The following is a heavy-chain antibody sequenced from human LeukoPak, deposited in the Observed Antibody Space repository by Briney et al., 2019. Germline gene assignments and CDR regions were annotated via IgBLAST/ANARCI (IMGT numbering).Heavy chain of an antibody. CDR3: ARGRGYSYGYDYYYYMDV. V-gene: IGHV1-18*01. CDR2: ISAYNGNT. CDR1: GYTFTSYG. D-gene: IGHD5-18*01. J-gene: IGHJ6*03. Sequence: ASVKVSCKASGYTFTSYGISWVRQAPGQGLEWMGWISAYNGNTNYAQKLQGRVTMTTDTSTSTAYMELRSLRSDDTDVYYCARGRGYSYGYDYYYYMDVWGKGTTVTISS.